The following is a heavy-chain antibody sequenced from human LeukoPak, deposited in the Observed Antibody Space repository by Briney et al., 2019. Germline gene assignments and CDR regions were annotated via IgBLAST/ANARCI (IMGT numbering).Heavy chain of an antibody. D-gene: IGHD1-26*01. J-gene: IGHJ3*02. Sequence: PGGSLRLSCAASGFTFSDYYMTWIRQAPGKGLEWVSYISTSGSTINYADSVKGRFTISRDNAKNSLYLQMNSLRAEDTAVYYCARDWRSGSYWFNAFDIWGQGTMVTVSS. CDR1: GFTFSDYY. CDR2: ISTSGSTI. V-gene: IGHV3-11*04. CDR3: ARDWRSGSYWFNAFDI.